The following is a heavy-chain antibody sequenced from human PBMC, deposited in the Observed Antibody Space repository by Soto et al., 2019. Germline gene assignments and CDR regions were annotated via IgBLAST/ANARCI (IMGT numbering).Heavy chain of an antibody. V-gene: IGHV1-18*01. J-gene: IGHJ6*02. CDR2: INGYNGNT. D-gene: IGHD3-16*01. CDR3: ARMGDVPYYYYGMDV. CDR1: GYTFTSYG. Sequence: QVQLVQSGAEVKKPGASVKVSCKACGYTFTSYGISWVRQAPGQGLEWMGWINGYNGNTNHAQKLQGRVTISTDTLTSRDYMEWRSLRSDDSAVYYCARMGDVPYYYYGMDVWGQGTTVTVSS.